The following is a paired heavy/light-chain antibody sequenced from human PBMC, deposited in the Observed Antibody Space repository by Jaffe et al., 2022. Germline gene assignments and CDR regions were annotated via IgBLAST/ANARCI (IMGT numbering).Heavy chain of an antibody. CDR3: TRTRYGYSGYDWEDDSAFDI. CDR1: GFTFGDYA. J-gene: IGHJ3*02. CDR2: IRSKAYGGTT. V-gene: IGHV3-49*04. D-gene: IGHD5-12*01. Sequence: EVQLVESGGGLVQPGRSLRLSCTASGFTFGDYAMSWVRQAPGKGLEWVGFIRSKAYGGTTEYAASVKGRFTISRDDSKSIAYLQMNSLKTEDTAVYYCTRTRYGYSGYDWEDDSAFDIWGQGTMVTVSS.
Light chain of an antibody. Sequence: SYELTQPPSVSVSPGQTASITCSGDKLGDKYACWYQQKPGQSPVLVIYQDSKRPSGIPERFSGSNSGNTATLTISGTQAMDEADYYCQAWDSSTVGNVVFGGGTKLTVL. J-gene: IGLJ2*01. CDR2: QDS. CDR1: KLGDKY. CDR3: QAWDSSTVGNVV. V-gene: IGLV3-1*01.